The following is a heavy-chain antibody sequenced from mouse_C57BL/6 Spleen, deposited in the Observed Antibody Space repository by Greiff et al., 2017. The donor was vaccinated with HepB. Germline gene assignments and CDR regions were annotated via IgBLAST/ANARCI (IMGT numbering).Heavy chain of an antibody. Sequence: QVQLQQPGAELVMPGASVKLSCKASGYTFTSYWMHWVKQRPGQGLEWIGEIDPSDSYTNYNQKFKGKSTLTVDKSSSTAYMQLSSLTSEDSAVYYCARPYGNYGYLDAMDYWGQGTSVTVSS. CDR1: GYTFTSYW. D-gene: IGHD2-1*01. J-gene: IGHJ4*01. CDR2: IDPSDSYT. CDR3: ARPYGNYGYLDAMDY. V-gene: IGHV1-69*01.